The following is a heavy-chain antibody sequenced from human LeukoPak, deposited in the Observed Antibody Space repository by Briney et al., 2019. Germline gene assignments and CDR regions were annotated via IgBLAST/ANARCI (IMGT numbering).Heavy chain of an antibody. CDR1: GFTFSSYG. V-gene: IGHV1-46*01. D-gene: IGHD3-16*01. CDR3: AKDLGSWASDY. Sequence: GGSLRLSCAASGFTFSSYGMHWVRQAPRQGLEWMGVINPSAGTTSYAQNFQGRVIVTGDTSTSTVYMELSSLRSEDTAVYYCAKDLGSWASDYWGQGTLVTVSS. J-gene: IGHJ4*02. CDR2: INPSAGTT.